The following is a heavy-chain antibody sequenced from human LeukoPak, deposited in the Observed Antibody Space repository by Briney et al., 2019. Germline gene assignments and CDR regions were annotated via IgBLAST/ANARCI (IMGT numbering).Heavy chain of an antibody. V-gene: IGHV3-21*01. D-gene: IGHD3-3*01. Sequence: GGSLRLSCAASGFTFSSYSMNWVRQAPGKGLEWVSSISSSSSYIYYADSVKGRFTISRDNAKNSLYLQMNSLRAEDTAVYYCARAYDYDFWSGSVGGYYYYMDVWGKGTTVTVSS. CDR3: ARAYDYDFWSGSVGGYYYYMDV. J-gene: IGHJ6*03. CDR1: GFTFSSYS. CDR2: ISSSSSYI.